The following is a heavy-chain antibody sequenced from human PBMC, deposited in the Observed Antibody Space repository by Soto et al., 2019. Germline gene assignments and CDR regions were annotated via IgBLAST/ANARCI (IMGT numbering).Heavy chain of an antibody. J-gene: IGHJ4*02. V-gene: IGHV3-23*01. CDR3: AKYPEYSGYDGPYFDY. D-gene: IGHD5-12*01. CDR1: GFTFSSYA. CDR2: ISGSGGST. Sequence: GGSLRLSCAASGFTFSSYAMSWVRQAPGKGLEWVSAISGSGGSTYYADSVKGRFTISRDNSKNTLYLQMNSLRAEDTAVYYCAKYPEYSGYDGPYFDYWGQGTLVTSPQ.